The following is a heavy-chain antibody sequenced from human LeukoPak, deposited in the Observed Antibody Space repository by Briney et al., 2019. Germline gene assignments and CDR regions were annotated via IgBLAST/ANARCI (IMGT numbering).Heavy chain of an antibody. CDR1: GFPSRGSA. D-gene: IGHD1-26*01. CDR3: AREGAPGAFDI. V-gene: IGHV3-13*01. J-gene: IGHJ3*02. CDR2: IGTAGDT. Sequence: GGPLGLPGQPPGFPSRGSAMPGAPQPKGKGRKWVSAIGTAGDTYYPGSVKGRFTISRENAKNSLYLQMNSLRAGDTAVYYCAREGAPGAFDIWGQGTMVTVSS.